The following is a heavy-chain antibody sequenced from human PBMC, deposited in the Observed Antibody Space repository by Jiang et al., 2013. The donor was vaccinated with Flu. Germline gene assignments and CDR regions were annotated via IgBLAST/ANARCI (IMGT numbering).Heavy chain of an antibody. V-gene: IGHV1-46*01. Sequence: KASGYTFTSYYMHWVRQAPGQGLEWMGIINPSGGSTSYAQKFQGRVTMTRDTSTSTVYMELSSLRSEDTAVYYCARPRIAAAVPFDYWGQGTLVTVSS. CDR3: ARPRIAAAVPFDY. D-gene: IGHD6-13*01. CDR1: GYTFTSYY. CDR2: INPSGGST. J-gene: IGHJ4*02.